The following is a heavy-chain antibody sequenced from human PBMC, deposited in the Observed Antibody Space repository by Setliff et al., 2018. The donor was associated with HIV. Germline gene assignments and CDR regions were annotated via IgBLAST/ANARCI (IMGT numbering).Heavy chain of an antibody. CDR3: ARGGGPDTNFDS. V-gene: IGHV4-39*07. J-gene: IGHJ4*02. CDR1: GETIRNGFYY. CDR2: IYYSGST. Sequence: PSETLSLTCTVSGETIRNGFYYWHWMRQPPGKGLEWIGSIYYSGSTRYKSSLKSRVTISVDTSKNQFSLRLSSVTAADTAAYYCARGGGPDTNFDSWGRGTLVTVSS.